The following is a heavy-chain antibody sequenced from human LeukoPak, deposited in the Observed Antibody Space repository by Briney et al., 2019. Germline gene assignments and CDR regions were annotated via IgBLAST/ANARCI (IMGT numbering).Heavy chain of an antibody. D-gene: IGHD3-10*01. J-gene: IGHJ4*02. Sequence: PSETLSLTCAVYGGSFSGYYWSWTRQPPGKGLEWIGEINHSGSTNYNPSLKSRVTISVDTSKNQFSLKLSSVTAADTAVYYCAREAYYGSGSFTRRFDYWGQGTLVTVSS. CDR1: GGSFSGYY. V-gene: IGHV4-34*01. CDR3: AREAYYGSGSFTRRFDY. CDR2: INHSGST.